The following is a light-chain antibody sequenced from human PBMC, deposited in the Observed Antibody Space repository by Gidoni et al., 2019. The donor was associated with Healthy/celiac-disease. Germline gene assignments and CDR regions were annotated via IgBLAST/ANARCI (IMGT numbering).Light chain of an antibody. V-gene: IGKV1-39*01. CDR3: QQRYSTLWT. CDR2: AAS. J-gene: IGKJ1*01. Sequence: DIQMTHSPSSLSASVGDRVTITCRASQSISSYLNWYQQKPGKAPKLLIYAASSLQSWVPSSFSGSGSGTDFTLTISSLQPEDFATYYCQQRYSTLWTFGQGTKVEIK. CDR1: QSISSY.